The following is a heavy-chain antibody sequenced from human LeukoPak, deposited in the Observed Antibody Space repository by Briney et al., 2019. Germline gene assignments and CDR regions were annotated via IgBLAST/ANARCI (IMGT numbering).Heavy chain of an antibody. D-gene: IGHD6-13*01. CDR2: INHSGST. J-gene: IGHJ5*02. Sequence: KTSETLSLTCAVYGGSFSGYYWSWIRQPPGKGLEWIEEINHSGSTNYNPSLKSRVTISVDTSKNQFSLKLSSVTAADTAVYYCARGERYSSSWYEGFDGVWFDPWGQGTLVTVSS. CDR1: GGSFSGYY. V-gene: IGHV4-34*01. CDR3: ARGERYSSSWYEGFDGVWFDP.